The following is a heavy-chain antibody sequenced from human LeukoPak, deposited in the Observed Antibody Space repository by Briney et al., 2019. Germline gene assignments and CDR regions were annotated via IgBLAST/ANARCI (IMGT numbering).Heavy chain of an antibody. D-gene: IGHD1-26*01. CDR1: GFRFSDYW. Sequence: PGGSLRLSCAGSGFRFSDYWMSWVRQAPGKGLEWVANIKEDGSEKHYVDSVKGRFTISRDNAKNSLYLQMNSLGPEDTAVYYCARDPYSGNYGNYYYYYMDVWGKGTTVTISS. V-gene: IGHV3-7*01. CDR2: IKEDGSEK. CDR3: ARDPYSGNYGNYYYYYMDV. J-gene: IGHJ6*03.